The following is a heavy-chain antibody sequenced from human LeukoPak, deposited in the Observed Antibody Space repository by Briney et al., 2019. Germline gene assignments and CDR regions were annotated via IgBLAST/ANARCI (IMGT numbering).Heavy chain of an antibody. D-gene: IGHD2-2*01. J-gene: IGHJ3*02. Sequence: GGSLRLSCAASGFTFSSYGMHWVRQAPGKGLEWVAVISYDGSNKYYADSVKGRFTISRDNSKNTLYLQMNSLRAEDTAVYYCAKVKSSHQGDAFDIWGQGTMVTVSS. CDR1: GFTFSSYG. CDR3: AKVKSSHQGDAFDI. V-gene: IGHV3-30*18. CDR2: ISYDGSNK.